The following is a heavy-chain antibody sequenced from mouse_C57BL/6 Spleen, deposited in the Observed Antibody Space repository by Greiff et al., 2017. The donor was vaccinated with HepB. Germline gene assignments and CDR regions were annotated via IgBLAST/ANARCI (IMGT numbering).Heavy chain of an antibody. CDR1: GFTLSSYA. D-gene: IGHD2-10*02. J-gene: IGHJ2*01. V-gene: IGHV5-4*01. Sequence: DVKLVESGGGLVKPGGSLNLSCAASGFTLSSYAMSWVRQTPEKGLEWVATISAGGSYTYYPANVKGRFTISRDNAKNNLYLQMSHLKSEDTAMYYCARDPPSNFFDYWGQGTTLTVSS. CDR2: ISAGGSYT. CDR3: ARDPPSNFFDY.